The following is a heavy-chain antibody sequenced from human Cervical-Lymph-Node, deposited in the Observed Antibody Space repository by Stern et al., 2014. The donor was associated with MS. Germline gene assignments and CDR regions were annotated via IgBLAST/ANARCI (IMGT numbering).Heavy chain of an antibody. J-gene: IGHJ4*01. Sequence: QMQLVQSGAEAKAPGASMKVSCRASGYIFTDYYLHWVRQAPGQGLEWLGWINPNSGGTNYAQNFQGRVTMTRDTSISTAYMELRWPGYADTAVYYCARGSGTAYDLRGDYWGQGTLVTVSS. CDR1: GYIFTDYY. D-gene: IGHD3-3*01. V-gene: IGHV1-2*02. CDR2: INPNSGGT. CDR3: ARGSGTAYDLRGDY.